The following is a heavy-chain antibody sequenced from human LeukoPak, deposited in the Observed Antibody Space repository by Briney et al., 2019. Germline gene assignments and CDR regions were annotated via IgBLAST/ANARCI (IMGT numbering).Heavy chain of an antibody. V-gene: IGHV4-59*08. J-gene: IGHJ4*02. CDR2: IYYTGNT. D-gene: IGHD2-21*01. CDR1: GASISYFH. Sequence: SETLSLTCTVSGASISYFHWSWIRQPPGKELEWIGYIYYTGNTDYNPSLKSRATLSVDTSKNQFSLKLSSLTAADTAVYYCARHSKTALGERAFDYWGQGALVTVSS. CDR3: ARHSKTALGERAFDY.